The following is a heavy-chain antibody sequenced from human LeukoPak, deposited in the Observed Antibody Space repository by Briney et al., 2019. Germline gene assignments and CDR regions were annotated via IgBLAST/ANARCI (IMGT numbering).Heavy chain of an antibody. J-gene: IGHJ3*02. D-gene: IGHD3-10*01. CDR1: GYTFTSYD. CDR2: MNPNSGNT. Sequence: ASVKVSCKASGYTFTSYDINWVRQATGQGLEWMGWMNPNSGNTGYAQKFQGRVTMTRNTSISTAYMELSSLRSEGTAVYYCAIAGITMVRGVIEGDAFDIWGQGTMVTVSS. CDR3: AIAGITMVRGVIEGDAFDI. V-gene: IGHV1-8*01.